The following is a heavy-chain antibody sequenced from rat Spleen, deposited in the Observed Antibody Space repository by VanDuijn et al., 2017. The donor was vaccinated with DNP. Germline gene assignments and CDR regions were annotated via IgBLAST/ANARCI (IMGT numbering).Heavy chain of an antibody. D-gene: IGHD1-12*03. CDR3: ARGNDDYFPNWYFDF. J-gene: IGHJ1*01. CDR2: INHSGYT. CDR1: GFSITSNY. V-gene: IGHV3-1*01. Sequence: EVQLRESGPGLVKPPQSLSLTCSVTGFSITSNYWAWIRKLPGNKMEWIGYINHSGYTGYNPSLKSRISITRDTSKNQFFLQLRSVTTEDTATYYCARGNDDYFPNWYFDFWGPGTMVTVSS.